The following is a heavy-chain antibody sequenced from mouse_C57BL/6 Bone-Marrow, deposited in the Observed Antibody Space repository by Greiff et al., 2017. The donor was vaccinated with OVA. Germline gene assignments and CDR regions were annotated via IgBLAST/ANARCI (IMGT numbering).Heavy chain of an antibody. D-gene: IGHD1-1*01. J-gene: IGHJ2*01. CDR1: GYTFTSYW. CDR3: ASYYYGSSFDY. CDR2: IDPSDSYT. V-gene: IGHV1-69*01. Sequence: QVQLQQPGAELVMPGASVKLSCKASGYTFTSYWMHWVKQRPGQGLEWIGEIDPSDSYTNYNQKFKGKSTLTVDKSSSTAYMHLSSLTSEDSAVYYGASYYYGSSFDYWGQGTTLTVSS.